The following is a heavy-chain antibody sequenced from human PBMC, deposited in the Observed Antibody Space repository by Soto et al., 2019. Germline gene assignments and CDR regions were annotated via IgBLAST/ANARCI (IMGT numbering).Heavy chain of an antibody. CDR2: ISSSGTGT. J-gene: IGHJ4*02. Sequence: EVQLLESGGGLVQPGGSLRLSCAASGFTFSIYAMSWVRQAPGKGLEWVSAISSSGTGTYYADSVKGRITISRNNSKNTLSLKMNRMRAEDTAVYYCAKRRGQVGASIDYWGQGTLVSVSS. CDR3: AKRRGQVGASIDY. D-gene: IGHD1-26*01. CDR1: GFTFSIYA. V-gene: IGHV3-23*01.